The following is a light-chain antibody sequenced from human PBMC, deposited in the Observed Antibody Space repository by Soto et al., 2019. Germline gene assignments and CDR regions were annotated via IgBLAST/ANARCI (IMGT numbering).Light chain of an antibody. CDR2: DAS. J-gene: IGKJ2*01. CDR3: QQRSNWPPAT. CDR1: QSVNSY. Sequence: EIVLTQSPATLSLSPGERATLSCRASQSVNSYLAWYQQKPGQAPRLLIYDASNRATGIPARFSGSGSGTDFTLTISSLEPEDCAVYYCQQRSNWPPATFGQGTKLEIK. V-gene: IGKV3-11*01.